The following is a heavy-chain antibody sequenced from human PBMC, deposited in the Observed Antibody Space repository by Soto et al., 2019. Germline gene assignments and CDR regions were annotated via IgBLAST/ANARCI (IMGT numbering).Heavy chain of an antibody. CDR2: IYYSGST. D-gene: IGHD6-13*01. CDR1: GGSISSYY. CDR3: ARGRYSSSWPLTKNWYFDL. Sequence: QVQLQESGPGLVKPSETLSLTCTVSGGSISSYYWSWIRQPPGKGLEWIGYIYYSGSTNYNPSLKSRVTISVDTSKNQFSLKLSSVTAADTAVYYCARGRYSSSWPLTKNWYFDLWGRGTLVTVSS. V-gene: IGHV4-59*01. J-gene: IGHJ2*01.